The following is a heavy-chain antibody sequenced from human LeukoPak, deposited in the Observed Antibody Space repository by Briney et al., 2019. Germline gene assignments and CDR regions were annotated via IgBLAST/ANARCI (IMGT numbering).Heavy chain of an antibody. CDR1: GFSFSSYS. V-gene: IGHV3-48*04. J-gene: IGHJ6*02. Sequence: PGGSLRLSCAASGFSFSSYSMNWVRQAPGKGLEWVSFISGSSGVIYYADSVKGRITVSRDNAENSMYLQMNSLRAEDTAVYYCAKIMKAYYYDSSPLFNYYYGMDVWGQGTTVTVSS. CDR2: ISGSSGVI. CDR3: AKIMKAYYYDSSPLFNYYYGMDV. D-gene: IGHD3-22*01.